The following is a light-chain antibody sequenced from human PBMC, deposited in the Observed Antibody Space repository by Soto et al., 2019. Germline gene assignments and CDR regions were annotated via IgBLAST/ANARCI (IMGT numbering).Light chain of an antibody. CDR1: QNINNY. CDR3: QQYENLPT. V-gene: IGKV1-33*01. CDR2: DAS. J-gene: IGKJ5*01. Sequence: DDQKTESPCSLSASVGDRVTSTCQASQNINNYLNWYQQKPGRAPKLLIYDASNLEAGVPSRFRGSGSGTDFTFTISRLQPEDIATYYCQQYENLPTFGQGTRLEIK.